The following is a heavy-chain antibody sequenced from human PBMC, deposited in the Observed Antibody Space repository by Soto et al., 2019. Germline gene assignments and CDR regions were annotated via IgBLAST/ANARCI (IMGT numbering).Heavy chain of an antibody. J-gene: IGHJ6*03. CDR1: GGSISSGGYY. CDR2: IYYSGST. D-gene: IGHD2-21*01. CDR3: ARGAGEINYYYYYMDV. Sequence: QVQLQESGPGLVKPSQTLSLTCTVSGGSISSGGYYWSWIRQHPGKGLEWIGYIYYSGSTYYNPSLKSRVTISVDTSKNQFSLKLSSVTAADTAAYYCARGAGEINYYYYYMDVWGKGTTVTVSS. V-gene: IGHV4-31*03.